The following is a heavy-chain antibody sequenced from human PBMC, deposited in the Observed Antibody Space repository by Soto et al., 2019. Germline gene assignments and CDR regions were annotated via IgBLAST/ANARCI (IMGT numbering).Heavy chain of an antibody. CDR1: VLSVSYNY. Sequence: PGESLRLSCVAAVLSVSYNYMVWVRQAPGRGLEWVSVMYAGGDTHYADSVKGRFTISRDKSENTLYLQMNSLRDEDTGVYFCVSRIPSWVFDYWGLGTLVTVSS. CDR2: MYAGGDT. CDR3: VSRIPSWVFDY. V-gene: IGHV3-53*01. D-gene: IGHD2-21*01. J-gene: IGHJ4*01.